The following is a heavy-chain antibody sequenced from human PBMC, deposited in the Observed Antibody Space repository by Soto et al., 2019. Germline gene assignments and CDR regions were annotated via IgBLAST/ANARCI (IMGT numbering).Heavy chain of an antibody. J-gene: IGHJ4*02. CDR2: ISYDGGNK. D-gene: IGHD3-22*01. CDR1: GFTFRSYG. Sequence: SLRLSCAASGFTFRSYGMHWVRQAPGKGLEWVAFISYDGGNKYYLDSVKGRFTISRDNSKNTLYLQMNSLRPEDTAVYYCAKDGILESSGHYQSFDYWGQGTVVTVSA. V-gene: IGHV3-30*18. CDR3: AKDGILESSGHYQSFDY.